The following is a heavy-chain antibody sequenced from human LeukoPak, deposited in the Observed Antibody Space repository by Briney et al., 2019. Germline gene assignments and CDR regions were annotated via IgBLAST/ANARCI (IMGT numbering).Heavy chain of an antibody. V-gene: IGHV3-21*01. Sequence: GGSLRLSCAASGFTFSSYSMNWVRQAPGKGLEWVSSISSSSSYIYYADSVKGRFTISRDNAKNSLYLQMNSLRAEDTAVYYCARDGKLYCGGDPYCFDYWGQGTLVTVSS. CDR3: ARDGKLYCGGDPYCFDY. J-gene: IGHJ4*02. CDR2: ISSSSSYI. CDR1: GFTFSSYS. D-gene: IGHD2-21*01.